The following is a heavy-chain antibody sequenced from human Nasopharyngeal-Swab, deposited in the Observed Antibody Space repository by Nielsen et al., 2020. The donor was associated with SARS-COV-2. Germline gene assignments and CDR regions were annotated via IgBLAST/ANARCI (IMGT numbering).Heavy chain of an antibody. CDR2: FDPEDGET. J-gene: IGHJ4*02. CDR1: GYTLTELS. D-gene: IGHD5-24*01. Sequence: ASVKVSCKVSGYTLTELSMHWVRQAPGKGLEWMGGFDPEDGETIYAQKFQGRVTMTEDTSTDTAYMELNSLRSEDTAVYYCATILSDGWTPFDYWGQGTLVTVSS. V-gene: IGHV1-24*01. CDR3: ATILSDGWTPFDY.